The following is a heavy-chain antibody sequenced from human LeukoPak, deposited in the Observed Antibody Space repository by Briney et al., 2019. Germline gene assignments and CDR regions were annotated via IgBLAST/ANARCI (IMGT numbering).Heavy chain of an antibody. D-gene: IGHD3-10*01. CDR3: AAHTGSGSYYRDYYYYYYMDV. J-gene: IGHJ6*03. CDR1: GFTVSSNY. CDR2: IYSGGST. V-gene: IGHV3-53*01. Sequence: GGSLRLSCAASGFTVSSNYMSWVRQAPGKGLEWVSVIYSGGSTYYADSVKGRFTISRDNSKNTLHLQMNSLRAEDTAVYYCAAHTGSGSYYRDYYYYYYMDVWGKGTTVTVSS.